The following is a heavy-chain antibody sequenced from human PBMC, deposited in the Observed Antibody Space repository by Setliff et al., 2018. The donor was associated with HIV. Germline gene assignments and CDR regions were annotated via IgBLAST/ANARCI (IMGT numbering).Heavy chain of an antibody. Sequence: ASVKVSCKASGYTFTNYYMHWVRQAPGQGLEWMGIINPSGGSTSYQQIFQGRVTMTRDTSTSTAYMELRSLRSDDTAVYYCARDKMEAPAGTKGYYYYYGMDVWGQGTTVTVSS. J-gene: IGHJ6*02. CDR2: INPSGGST. V-gene: IGHV1-46*01. CDR1: GYTFTNYY. CDR3: ARDKMEAPAGTKGYYYYYGMDV. D-gene: IGHD2-2*01.